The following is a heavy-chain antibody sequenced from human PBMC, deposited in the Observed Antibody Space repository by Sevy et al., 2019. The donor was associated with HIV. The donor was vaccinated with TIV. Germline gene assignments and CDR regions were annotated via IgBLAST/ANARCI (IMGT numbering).Heavy chain of an antibody. Sequence: GESLKISCAASGFPFSDAWMNWVRQAPGKGLEWVGLIKNENEGGTTDFAAPVKGRFTISRDESKNTLFLQMSSLKTEDTAIYFCTTDRRSGTTWVRAFDLWGQGTMVTVSS. CDR1: GFPFSDAW. J-gene: IGHJ3*01. CDR3: TTDRRSGTTWVRAFDL. D-gene: IGHD1-7*01. V-gene: IGHV3-15*01. CDR2: IKNENEGGTT.